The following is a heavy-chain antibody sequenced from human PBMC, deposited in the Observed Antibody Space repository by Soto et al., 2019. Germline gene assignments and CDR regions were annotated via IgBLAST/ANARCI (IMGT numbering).Heavy chain of an antibody. V-gene: IGHV3-23*01. CDR1: GFTFSSYA. J-gene: IGHJ6*03. CDR3: AKYGDKWYVSYMDV. D-gene: IGHD2-8*01. Sequence: PGGSLRLSCAASGFTFSSYAMSWVRQAPGKGLEWVSAISGSGGSTYYADSVKGRFTISRDNSKNTLYLQMNSLRAEDTAVYYCAKYGDKWYVSYMDVWGKGTTVTVSS. CDR2: ISGSGGST.